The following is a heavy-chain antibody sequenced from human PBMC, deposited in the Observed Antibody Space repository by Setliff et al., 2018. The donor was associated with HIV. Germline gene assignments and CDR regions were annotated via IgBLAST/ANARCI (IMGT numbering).Heavy chain of an antibody. D-gene: IGHD2-15*01. J-gene: IGHJ4*02. CDR1: DDSFTNYD. V-gene: IGHV4-4*08. Sequence: SETLSLTCVVSDDSFTNYDWTWIRQSPGKALRWIGSISSTGTTNYSPSLRSRVTISIETSNTRFSLWLRSVTASDTATYYCARLGRAIDDGGSSVRLDFWGQGVLVTVSS. CDR2: ISSTGTT. CDR3: ARLGRAIDDGGSSVRLDF.